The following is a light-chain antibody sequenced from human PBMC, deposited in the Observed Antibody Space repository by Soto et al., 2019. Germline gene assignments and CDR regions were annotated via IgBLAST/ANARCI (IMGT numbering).Light chain of an antibody. CDR3: AAWDDSLNGPV. CDR2: TTN. CDR1: SSNIGNNT. Sequence: QSVLTQPPSASVTPGQRVSISCSGSSSNIGNNTVNWYQQFPETAPRLHIYTTNQRPSGVPDRFSGSKSGTSASLAISGLQSEDEADYYCAAWDDSLNGPVFGGGSKLTVL. V-gene: IGLV1-44*01. J-gene: IGLJ3*02.